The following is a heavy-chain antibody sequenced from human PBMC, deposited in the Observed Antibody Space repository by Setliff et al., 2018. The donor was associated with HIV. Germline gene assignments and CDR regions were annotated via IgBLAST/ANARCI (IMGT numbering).Heavy chain of an antibody. Sequence: GASVKVSCKASGYTFTSYDIHWVRQATGQGLEWMGWMNPNSGSTVFAQKFQGRVTMTTDTSTNTVYLELTSLRSEDTAVYFCARRVSYATSGYSLGYWGQGTLVTVSS. V-gene: IGHV1-8*02. CDR3: ARRVSYATSGYSLGY. CDR1: GYTFTSYD. D-gene: IGHD5-12*01. J-gene: IGHJ4*02. CDR2: MNPNSGST.